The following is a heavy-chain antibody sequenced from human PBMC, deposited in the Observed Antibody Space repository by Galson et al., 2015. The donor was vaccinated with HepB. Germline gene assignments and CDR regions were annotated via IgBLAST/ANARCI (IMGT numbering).Heavy chain of an antibody. Sequence: SLRLSCAASGFTFSSDAMSWVRQAPGKGLEWVSAISGSGGSTYYADSVKGRFTISRDNSKNTLYLQMNSLRAEDTAVYYCAKDRVVGSGWYVAFDYWGQGTLVTVSS. CDR3: AKDRVVGSGWYVAFDY. CDR1: GFTFSSDA. D-gene: IGHD6-19*01. V-gene: IGHV3-23*01. CDR2: ISGSGGST. J-gene: IGHJ4*02.